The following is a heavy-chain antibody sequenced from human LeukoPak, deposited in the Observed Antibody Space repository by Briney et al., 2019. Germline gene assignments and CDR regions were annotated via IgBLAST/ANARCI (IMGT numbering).Heavy chain of an antibody. CDR1: GFTFSTYA. CDR3: ARVRDAYNYFHY. CDR2: ISASDVST. Sequence: GGSLRLSCAASGFTFSTYAMTWVRQTPGKGLEWVSGISASDVSTYYADSVKGRFTMSRDNAKNSLYLQMNSLRAEDTAVYYCARVRDAYNYFHYWGQGTLVTVSS. V-gene: IGHV3-23*01. J-gene: IGHJ4*02. D-gene: IGHD2-2*01.